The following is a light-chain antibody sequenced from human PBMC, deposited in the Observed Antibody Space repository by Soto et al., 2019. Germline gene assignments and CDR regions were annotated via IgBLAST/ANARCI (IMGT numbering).Light chain of an antibody. CDR1: QGVTTN. J-gene: IGKJ4*01. CDR2: DAS. Sequence: EIIVTQSPGTLSLSPWEGATLSFRAAQGVTTNFAWYQQKSGQAPRLLIYDASNRATGIPARFSGSGSGTDFTLTISSLEPEDFAVYYCQQRSNWPPLTFGGGTKVDI. V-gene: IGKV3-11*01. CDR3: QQRSNWPPLT.